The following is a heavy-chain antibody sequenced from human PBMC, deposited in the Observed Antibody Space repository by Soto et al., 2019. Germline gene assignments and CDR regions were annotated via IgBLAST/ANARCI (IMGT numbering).Heavy chain of an antibody. J-gene: IGHJ4*02. V-gene: IGHV3-48*03. CDR2: ISSSGTTI. Sequence: PGGSLRLSCAASGFSFSSFEMSWVRQAPGKGLEWVSSISSSGTTIYYADSVKGRFTISRDNAKNSLFLQMNSLRPEDTAVYYCAGGCCGSDPSYFDYWGQGTLVTVSS. CDR1: GFSFSSFE. D-gene: IGHD5-12*01. CDR3: AGGCCGSDPSYFDY.